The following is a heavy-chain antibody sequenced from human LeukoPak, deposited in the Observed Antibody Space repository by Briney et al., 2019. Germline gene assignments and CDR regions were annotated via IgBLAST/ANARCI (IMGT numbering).Heavy chain of an antibody. J-gene: IGHJ5*02. D-gene: IGHD2-2*01. V-gene: IGHV4-59*01. CDR3: ARTRHWFDP. Sequence: PSETLSLTCTVSGGSISSYYWSWIRQPPGEGLEWIGYIYYSGSTNYNPSLKSRVTISVDTSKNQFSLKLSSVTAADTAVYYCARTRHWFDPWGQGTLVTVSS. CDR1: GGSISSYY. CDR2: IYYSGST.